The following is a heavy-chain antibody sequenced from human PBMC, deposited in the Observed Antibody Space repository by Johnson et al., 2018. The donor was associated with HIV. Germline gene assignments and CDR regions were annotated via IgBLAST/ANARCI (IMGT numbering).Heavy chain of an antibody. J-gene: IGHJ3*02. CDR1: GFTFSNHH. CDR3: ASAWGELDDAFDI. CDR2: IKGKTDGGTT. Sequence: VQLVESGGGLVQPGGSLRLSCAVSGFTFSNHHMTWVRQAPGKGLEWVGRIKGKTDGGTTDYAAPVKGRFTISRDNSKNTLYLQMNSLRAEDTAVYYCASAWGELDDAFDIWGQGTMVTVSS. V-gene: IGHV3-15*01. D-gene: IGHD1-26*01.